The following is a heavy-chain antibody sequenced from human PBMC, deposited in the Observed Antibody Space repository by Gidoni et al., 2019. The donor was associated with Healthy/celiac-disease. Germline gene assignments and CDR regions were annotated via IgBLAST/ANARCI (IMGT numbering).Heavy chain of an antibody. CDR3: AKARDPIYYYGMDV. Sequence: EVQLVESGGGLVQPGRSLRLSCAASGFTFDDYAMHWVRQAPGKGLEWVSGISWNSGSIGYADSVKGRFTISRDNAKNSLYLQMNSLRAEDTALYYCAKARDPIYYYGMDVWGQGTTVTVSS. CDR1: GFTFDDYA. J-gene: IGHJ6*02. V-gene: IGHV3-9*01. D-gene: IGHD3-3*01. CDR2: ISWNSGSI.